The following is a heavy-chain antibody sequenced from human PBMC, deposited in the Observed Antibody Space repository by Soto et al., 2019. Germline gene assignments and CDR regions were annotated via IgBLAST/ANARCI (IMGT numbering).Heavy chain of an antibody. CDR2: ISYDGSNK. CDR3: AKDYYSSGWSGGMDV. D-gene: IGHD6-19*01. CDR1: GFTFSSYG. Sequence: LRLSCAASGFTFSSYGMHWVRQAPGKGLEWVAVISYDGSNKYYADSVKGRFTISRDNSKNTLYLQMNSLRAEDTAVYYCAKDYYSSGWSGGMDVWGQGTTVTVSS. J-gene: IGHJ6*02. V-gene: IGHV3-30*18.